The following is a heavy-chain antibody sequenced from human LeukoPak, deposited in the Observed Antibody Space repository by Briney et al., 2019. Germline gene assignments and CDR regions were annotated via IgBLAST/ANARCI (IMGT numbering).Heavy chain of an antibody. Sequence: ASVKVSCKASGYTFTTYGISWVRQAPGQGLEWMGWINPNSGGTNYAQKFQGRVTMTRDTSISTAYMELSRLRSDDTAVYYCARDGAYCGGDCYFDPWGQGTLVTVSS. CDR1: GYTFTTYG. V-gene: IGHV1-2*02. CDR3: ARDGAYCGGDCYFDP. D-gene: IGHD2-21*02. CDR2: INPNSGGT. J-gene: IGHJ5*02.